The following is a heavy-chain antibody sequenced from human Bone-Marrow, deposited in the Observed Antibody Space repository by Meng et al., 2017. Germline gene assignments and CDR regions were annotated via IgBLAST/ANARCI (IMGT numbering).Heavy chain of an antibody. V-gene: IGHV4-38-2*02. D-gene: IGHD6-19*01. Sequence: SETLSLTCAVSGYSISSGYYWGWIRQPPGKGLEWIGSIYHSGSTYYNPSLKSRVTISVDTSKNQFSLKLSSVTAADTAVYYCAREGSGWTSENFDYWGQGTLVTVSS. J-gene: IGHJ4*02. CDR3: AREGSGWTSENFDY. CDR2: IYHSGST. CDR1: GYSISSGYY.